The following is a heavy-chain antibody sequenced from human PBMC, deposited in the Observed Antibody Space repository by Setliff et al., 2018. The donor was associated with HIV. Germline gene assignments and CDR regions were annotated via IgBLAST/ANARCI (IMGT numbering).Heavy chain of an antibody. Sequence: SKTLSLTCTVSGGSISSGSYYWSWIRQPAGKGLEWIGHIYTSGSTNYNPSLKSRVTISVDTSKNQFSLKLNSLTAADTAVYYCARLGQLPIHYYYMDVWGKGTTVTVSS. CDR2: IYTSGST. CDR3: ARLGQLPIHYYYMDV. J-gene: IGHJ6*03. D-gene: IGHD2-2*01. CDR1: GGSISSGSYY. V-gene: IGHV4-61*09.